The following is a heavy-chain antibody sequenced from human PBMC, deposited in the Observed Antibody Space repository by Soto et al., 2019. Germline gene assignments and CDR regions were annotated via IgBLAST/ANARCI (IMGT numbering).Heavy chain of an antibody. CDR2: INPSGGST. D-gene: IGHD2-2*01. J-gene: IGHJ6*02. CDR3: ASGYCRSTSCSGMDV. Sequence: ASVKVSCKASGYTFTSYYMHWVRQAPGQGLEWMGIINPSGGSTSYAQKFQGRVTMTRDTSTSTVYMELSSLRSEDTAVYYCASGYCRSTSCSGMDVWGQGTTVTVSS. CDR1: GYTFTSYY. V-gene: IGHV1-46*01.